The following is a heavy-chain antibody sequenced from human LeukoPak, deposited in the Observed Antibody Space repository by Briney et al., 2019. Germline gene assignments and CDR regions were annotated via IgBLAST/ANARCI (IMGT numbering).Heavy chain of an antibody. D-gene: IGHD6-6*01. CDR1: GGSISSSSYY. Sequence: SETLSLTCTVSGGSISSSSYYWGWIRQPPGKGLEWIGSIYYSGSTYYNPSLKSRVTISVDTSKNQFSLRLSSVTAADTAVYYCARDHDFIAARPHAFDIWGQGTMVTVSS. V-gene: IGHV4-39*02. J-gene: IGHJ3*02. CDR2: IYYSGST. CDR3: ARDHDFIAARPHAFDI.